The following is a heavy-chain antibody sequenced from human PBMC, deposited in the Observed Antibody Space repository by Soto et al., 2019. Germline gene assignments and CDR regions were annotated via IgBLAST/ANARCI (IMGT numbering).Heavy chain of an antibody. CDR3: AKRSSSSTFDY. CDR1: GFTFDDHA. D-gene: IGHD6-6*01. Sequence: GGSLRLSCAASGFTFDDHAMHWVRQAPGKGLEWVSVISGSDDSTYYADSVKGRFTISRDNSKNTLYLQMNSLRAEDTAVYYCAKRSSSSTFDYWGQGTLVTVSS. J-gene: IGHJ4*02. CDR2: ISGSDDST. V-gene: IGHV3-23*01.